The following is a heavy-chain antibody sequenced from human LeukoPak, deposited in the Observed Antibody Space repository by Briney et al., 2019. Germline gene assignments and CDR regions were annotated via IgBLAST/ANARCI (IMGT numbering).Heavy chain of an antibody. CDR1: GYTFTGYY. D-gene: IGHD6-19*01. V-gene: IGHV1-2*02. J-gene: IGHJ3*02. CDR3: ARGRSGWSNDAFDI. Sequence: ASVKVSCKASGYTFTGYYMYWVRQAPGQGLEWMGWINSNSGDTNYAQQFQGRVTLARDTSISTAYMELSRLRSDDTAVYYYARGRSGWSNDAFDIWGQGTMVTVSS. CDR2: INSNSGDT.